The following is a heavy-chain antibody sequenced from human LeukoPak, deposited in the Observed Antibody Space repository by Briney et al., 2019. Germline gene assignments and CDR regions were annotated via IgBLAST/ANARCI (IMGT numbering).Heavy chain of an antibody. V-gene: IGHV1-2*02. CDR3: ARHSLPGTTPFDY. CDR1: GYTFTGYY. CDR2: INLNSGGT. D-gene: IGHD1-1*01. J-gene: IGHJ4*02. Sequence: ASVKVSCKASGYTFTGYYMHWVRQAPGQGLEWMGWINLNSGGTNYAQKFQGRVTMTRDTSTSTVYMELSSLESDDTALYYCARHSLPGTTPFDYWGQGTLVTVSS.